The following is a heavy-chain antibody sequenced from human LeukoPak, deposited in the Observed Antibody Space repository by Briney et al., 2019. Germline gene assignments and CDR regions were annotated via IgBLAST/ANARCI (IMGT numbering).Heavy chain of an antibody. CDR3: ARDVTPPYIVADYGMDV. CDR2: IWYDGSNK. V-gene: IGHV3-33*01. Sequence: GRSLRLSCAASGSTFSSYGMHWVRQAPGKGLEWVAVIWYDGSNKYYADSVKGRFTISRDNSKNTLYLQMNSLRAEDTAVYYCARDVTPPYIVADYGMDVWGQGTTVTVSS. D-gene: IGHD5-12*01. CDR1: GSTFSSYG. J-gene: IGHJ6*02.